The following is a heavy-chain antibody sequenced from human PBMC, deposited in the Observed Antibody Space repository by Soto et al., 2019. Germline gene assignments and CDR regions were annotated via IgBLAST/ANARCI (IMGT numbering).Heavy chain of an antibody. Sequence: GGSLRLSCAASGFTFSSYAMHWVRQAPGKGLEYVSSISTNGGSTHYADSVKGRFTISRDNSKNTQYLQMSSLRADDTAVYYCVKGEYYYDSSGYYPFDYWGQG. CDR3: VKGEYYYDSSGYYPFDY. CDR2: ISTNGGST. J-gene: IGHJ4*02. V-gene: IGHV3-64D*06. D-gene: IGHD3-22*01. CDR1: GFTFSSYA.